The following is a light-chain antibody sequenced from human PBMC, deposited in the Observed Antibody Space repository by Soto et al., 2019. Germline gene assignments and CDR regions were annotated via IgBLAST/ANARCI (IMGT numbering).Light chain of an antibody. Sequence: EIVLTQSPGTLSLSPGERATLSCGASQSVSSSYLAWYQQKPGQAPRLLIDGASSRATGIPDRFSGSGSGTDFTLTISSLEPEDFAAYYCQQYGSSPITFGQGTRLEIK. CDR2: GAS. V-gene: IGKV3-20*01. CDR3: QQYGSSPIT. CDR1: QSVSSSY. J-gene: IGKJ5*01.